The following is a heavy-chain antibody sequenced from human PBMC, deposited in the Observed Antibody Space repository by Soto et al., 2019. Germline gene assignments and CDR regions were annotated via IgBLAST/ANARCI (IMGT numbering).Heavy chain of an antibody. J-gene: IGHJ5*01. V-gene: IGHV1-8*01. CDR3: ARGYFGSSYNAYIKEFDN. CDR1: GYSFTTYD. D-gene: IGHD3-10*01. CDR2: MNPNSGNT. Sequence: VASGKVCCDTSGYSFTTYDINWVRQATGQGLEWMGWMNPNSGNTGYAQNFQGRVTMTRDTSISTAYMELSSLTSEDTAVYYCARGYFGSSYNAYIKEFDNRGHVPFFTVSP.